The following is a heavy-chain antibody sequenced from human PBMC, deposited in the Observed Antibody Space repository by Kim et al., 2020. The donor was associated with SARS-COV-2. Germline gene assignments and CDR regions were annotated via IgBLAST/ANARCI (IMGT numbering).Heavy chain of an antibody. CDR3: AKDRQLAGTYYCYYGMDV. Sequence: GGSLRLSCAASGFTFSSYGMHWVRQAPGKGLEWVAVISYDGSNKYYADSVKGRFTISRDNSKNTLYLQMNSLRAEDTAVYYCAKDRQLAGTYYCYYGMDVWGQGTRVTVSS. J-gene: IGHJ6*02. CDR1: GFTFSSYG. V-gene: IGHV3-30*18. D-gene: IGHD6-13*01. CDR2: ISYDGSNK.